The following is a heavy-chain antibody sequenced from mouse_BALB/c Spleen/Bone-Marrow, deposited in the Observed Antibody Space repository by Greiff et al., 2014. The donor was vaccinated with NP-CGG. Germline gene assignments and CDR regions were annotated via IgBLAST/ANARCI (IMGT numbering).Heavy chain of an antibody. CDR1: GFDFSRYW. CDR2: INPDSSTI. J-gene: IGHJ3*01. CDR3: AGNGYYGWIAY. Sequence: EVQRVESGGGLVQPGGSLKLSCAASGFDFSRYWMTWVRQAPGKGLEWIGEINPDSSTINYTPSLEDKFIISRDNAKNTLYLQMSKVRSEGTALYYCAGNGYYGWIAYWGQGTLVTVSA. V-gene: IGHV4-1*02. D-gene: IGHD2-3*01.